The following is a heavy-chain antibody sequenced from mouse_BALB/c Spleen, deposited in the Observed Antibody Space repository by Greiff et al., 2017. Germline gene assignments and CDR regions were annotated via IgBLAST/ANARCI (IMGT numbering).Heavy chain of an antibody. J-gene: IGHJ4*01. V-gene: IGHV14-3*02. CDR2: IDPANGNT. Sequence: VQLKESGAELVKPGASVKLSCTASGFNIKDTYMHWVKQRPEQGLEWIGRIDPANGNTKYDPKFQGKATITADTSSNTAYLQLSSLTSEDTAVYYCGPIYYGYGAMDYWGQGTSVTVSS. CDR3: GPIYYGYGAMDY. D-gene: IGHD2-2*01. CDR1: GFNIKDTY.